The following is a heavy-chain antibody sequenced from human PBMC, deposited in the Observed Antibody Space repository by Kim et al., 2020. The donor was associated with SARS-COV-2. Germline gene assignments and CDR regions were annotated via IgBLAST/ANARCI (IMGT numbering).Heavy chain of an antibody. Sequence: YYNPSLKSRVTISVDTSKNQFSLKLSSVTAADTAVYYCARHSYSDPSNDYWGQGTLVTVSS. V-gene: IGHV4-39*01. D-gene: IGHD2-15*01. J-gene: IGHJ4*02. CDR3: ARHSYSDPSNDY.